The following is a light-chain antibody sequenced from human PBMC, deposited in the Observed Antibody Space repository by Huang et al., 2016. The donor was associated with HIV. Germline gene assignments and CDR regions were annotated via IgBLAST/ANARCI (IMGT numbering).Light chain of an antibody. CDR2: WAS. CDR1: QSVLYKSDKRNY. Sequence: IVMTQSPESLSVSLGERATINCKSSQSVLYKSDKRNYVAWYQEKPRQSTKVLIYWASNRQSGVPDRFRGSGSVTNFTLTIDSFQAEDVALYYCQQYFSTPTFGLGTKLEI. J-gene: IGKJ2*01. CDR3: QQYFSTPT. V-gene: IGKV4-1*01.